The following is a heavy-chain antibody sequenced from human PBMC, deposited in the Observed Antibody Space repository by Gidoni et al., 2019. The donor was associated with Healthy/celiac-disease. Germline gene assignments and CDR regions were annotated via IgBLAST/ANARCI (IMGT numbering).Heavy chain of an antibody. J-gene: IGHJ6*02. CDR3: ARVAREYSSSWYVRSSDLDGMDV. CDR1: GGTSSSSA. CDR2: IIPIFGTA. V-gene: IGHV1-69*06. D-gene: IGHD6-13*01. Sequence: QVQLVQSGAEVQKPGSSVKVSCKASGGTSSSSALSWVARAPGQGLEWMGGIIPIFGTANYAQKYQGRGTITADKSTSTAYMELGSLRSEDTAVYYCARVAREYSSSWYVRSSDLDGMDVWGQGTTVTVSS.